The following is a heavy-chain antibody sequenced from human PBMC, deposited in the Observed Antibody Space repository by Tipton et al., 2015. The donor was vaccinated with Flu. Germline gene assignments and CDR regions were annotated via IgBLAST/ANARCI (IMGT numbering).Heavy chain of an antibody. Sequence: TLSLTCTVSGDSINSYRYYWGWIRQPPGKGLEWIGYIYYNGSTYYTSSLKSRVTISLDTSNNQFSLKLISVTAADTAVYYCARKAVTTDEYFQQWGQGTLVTVSS. CDR3: ARKAVTTDEYFQQ. D-gene: IGHD4-17*01. V-gene: IGHV4-39*07. CDR1: GDSINSYRYY. J-gene: IGHJ1*01. CDR2: IYYNGST.